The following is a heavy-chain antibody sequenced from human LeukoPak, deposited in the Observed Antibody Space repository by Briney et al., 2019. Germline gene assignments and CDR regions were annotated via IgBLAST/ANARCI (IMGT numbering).Heavy chain of an antibody. J-gene: IGHJ4*02. Sequence: PGGSLRLSCAASGFTFSSYSMNWVRQAPGKGLEWVSSISSSSSYIYYADSVKGRFTISRDNAKNSLYLQMNSLRVEDTAVYYCARDLSGDYYFDYWGQGTLVTVSS. CDR1: GFTFSSYS. D-gene: IGHD4-17*01. CDR2: ISSSSSYI. CDR3: ARDLSGDYYFDY. V-gene: IGHV3-21*01.